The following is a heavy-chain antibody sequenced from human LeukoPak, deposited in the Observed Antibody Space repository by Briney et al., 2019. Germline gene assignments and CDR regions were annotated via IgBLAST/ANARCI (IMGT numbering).Heavy chain of an antibody. Sequence: GGSLRLSCAASGFTFSSYAMSWVRQAPGKGLEWVSTINGGGVNTHYADSVGGRFTISRDNSKNTLFLQMNSLRDEDTAVYYCATDRERDPSVYYLVGGQGTLITVSS. D-gene: IGHD3-22*01. CDR1: GFTFSSYA. CDR3: ATDRERDPSVYYLV. J-gene: IGHJ4*02. CDR2: INGGGVNT. V-gene: IGHV3-23*01.